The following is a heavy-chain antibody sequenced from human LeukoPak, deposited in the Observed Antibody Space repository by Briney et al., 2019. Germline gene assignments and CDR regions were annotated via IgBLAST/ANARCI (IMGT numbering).Heavy chain of an antibody. CDR3: ARGDCSGGSCYSSLAFDI. J-gene: IGHJ3*02. Sequence: KPSETLSLTCTVSGGSISSYYWSWIRQPPGKGLEWIGYVYYSGSTNYNPSLQSRVTMSIGTSKTQFSLKLGSVTAADTAVYYCARGDCSGGSCYSSLAFDIWGQGTMVTVSS. D-gene: IGHD2-15*01. V-gene: IGHV4-59*08. CDR2: VYYSGST. CDR1: GGSISSYY.